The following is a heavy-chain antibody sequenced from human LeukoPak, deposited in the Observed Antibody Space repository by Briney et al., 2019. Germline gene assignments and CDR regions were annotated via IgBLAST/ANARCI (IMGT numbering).Heavy chain of an antibody. CDR3: ARVRALGYFDY. J-gene: IGHJ4*02. Sequence: KPSETLSLTCTVSGGSISRYYWSWIRQPPGKGLEWIGYIYYSGSTYYNPSLKSRVTISVDTSKNQFSLKLSSVTAADTAVYYCARVRALGYFDYWGQGTLVTVSS. CDR1: GGSISRYY. V-gene: IGHV4-59*12. CDR2: IYYSGST.